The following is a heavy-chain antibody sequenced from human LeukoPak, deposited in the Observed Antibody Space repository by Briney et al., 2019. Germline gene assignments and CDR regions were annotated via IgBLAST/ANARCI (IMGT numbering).Heavy chain of an antibody. V-gene: IGHV1-18*01. J-gene: IGHJ3*02. D-gene: IGHD1-26*01. Sequence: ASVTVSCTASGYTFTSYGISWVRQAPGQGLEWMGWISAYNGNTNYAQKLQGRVTITTDTSTSTAYMELRSLRSDDTAVYYCARLGSVGATLAFDIWGQGTMVTVSS. CDR3: ARLGSVGATLAFDI. CDR2: ISAYNGNT. CDR1: GYTFTSYG.